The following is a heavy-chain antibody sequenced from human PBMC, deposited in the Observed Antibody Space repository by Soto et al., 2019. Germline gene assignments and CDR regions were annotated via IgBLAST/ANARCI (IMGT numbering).Heavy chain of an antibody. CDR1: GYTFTSYY. V-gene: IGHV1-46*01. J-gene: IGHJ1*01. CDR2: INPSGGST. Sequence: VASVKVSCKASGYTFTSYYMHWVRRAPGQGLEWMGIINPSGGSTSYAQKFQGRVTMTRDTSTSTVYMELSSLRSEDTAVYYCARASLRGAEYFQHWGQGTLVTVSS. D-gene: IGHD3-10*01. CDR3: ARASLRGAEYFQH.